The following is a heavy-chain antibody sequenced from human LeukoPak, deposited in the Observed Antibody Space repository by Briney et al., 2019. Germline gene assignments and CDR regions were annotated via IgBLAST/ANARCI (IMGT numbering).Heavy chain of an antibody. J-gene: IGHJ4*02. CDR1: GGSISGYY. CDR3: ARHRYTSSSSYFDF. D-gene: IGHD6-6*01. CDR2: IYSSGST. Sequence: SETLSLTCTVSGGSISGYYWTWIRQPPGKGLEWIGYIYSSGSTNYNPSLKSRVTISVDTSKNQFSLRLSSVTAADTAVYYYARHRYTSSSSYFDFWGQGTLVTVSS. V-gene: IGHV4-59*08.